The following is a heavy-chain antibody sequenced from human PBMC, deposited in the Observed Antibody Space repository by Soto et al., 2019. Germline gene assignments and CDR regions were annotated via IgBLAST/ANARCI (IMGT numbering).Heavy chain of an antibody. CDR1: GFTFSTYS. Sequence: EVQLVESGRGLVQPGGSLRLSCAASGFTFSTYSMSWDRQAPGKGLEWVSYISSIGNTIYYADSVKGRFTISKDNAKNSLYLHMNSLSAEDTAVYYCARDRGCSGGICYRDLGYWGQGTLVTVSS. CDR2: ISSIGNTI. CDR3: ARDRGCSGGICYRDLGY. D-gene: IGHD2-15*01. V-gene: IGHV3-48*01. J-gene: IGHJ4*02.